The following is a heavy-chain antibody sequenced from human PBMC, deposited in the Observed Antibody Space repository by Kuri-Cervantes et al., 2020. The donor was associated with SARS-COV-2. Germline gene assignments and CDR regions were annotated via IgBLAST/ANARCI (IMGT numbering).Heavy chain of an antibody. CDR2: IIPIFGTA. D-gene: IGHD5-18*01. CDR1: GGTFSSYA. Sequence: SVKVSCKASGGTFSSYAISWVRQAPGQGLEWMGGIIPIFGTANYARKFQGRVTITADESTSTAYMELSSLRSEDTAVYYCATPERGYSYGGYFDYWGQGTLVTVSS. CDR3: ATPERGYSYGGYFDY. V-gene: IGHV1-69*13. J-gene: IGHJ4*02.